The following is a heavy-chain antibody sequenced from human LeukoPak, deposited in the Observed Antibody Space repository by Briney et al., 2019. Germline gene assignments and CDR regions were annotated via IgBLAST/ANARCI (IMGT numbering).Heavy chain of an antibody. CDR3: AKPNSVFYYYYYMDV. V-gene: IGHV3-23*01. Sequence: GSLRLSCAASGFTFNSYAMSWVRQAPGKGLEWVSASSGSGGSTYYADSVKGRFTISRDNSKNTLYLQMNSLRAEDTAVYYCAKPNSVFYYYYYMDVWGKGTTVTVSS. CDR2: SSGSGGST. D-gene: IGHD1-14*01. CDR1: GFTFNSYA. J-gene: IGHJ6*03.